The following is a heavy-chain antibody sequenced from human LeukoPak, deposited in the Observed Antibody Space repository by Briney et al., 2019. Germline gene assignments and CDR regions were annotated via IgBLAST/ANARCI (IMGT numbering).Heavy chain of an antibody. J-gene: IGHJ6*02. CDR3: AREGGYQYYYAMDV. CDR2: IKHDGSEK. V-gene: IGHV3-7*01. CDR1: GFTFNSYW. Sequence: GGSLRLSCAASGFTFNSYWMTWVRQPPGKGLEWVATIKHDGSEKYYVDSVKGRFTISRDNAKNSLYLQMSSLRAEDAAVYYCAREGGYQYYYAMDVWGQRTTVTVSS. D-gene: IGHD3-16*01.